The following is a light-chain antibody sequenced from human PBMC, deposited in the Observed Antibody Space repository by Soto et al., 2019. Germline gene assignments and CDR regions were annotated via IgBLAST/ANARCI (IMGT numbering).Light chain of an antibody. CDR1: NIGSKS. CDR3: QVWDSSSDHVV. J-gene: IGLJ2*01. V-gene: IGLV3-21*02. CDR2: DDS. Sequence: SYELTQPPSVSVAPGQTARITCGGNNIGSKSVHWYQQKPGQAPVLVVYDDSDRPSGSPERFSGSNSGNTATLTISRVEAWDEADYYCQVWDSSSDHVVFGGGTKVTVL.